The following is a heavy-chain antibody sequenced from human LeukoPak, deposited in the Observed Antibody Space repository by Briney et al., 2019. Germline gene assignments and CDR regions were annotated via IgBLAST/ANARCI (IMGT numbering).Heavy chain of an antibody. Sequence: SETLSLTCAVYGGSFSGYYWSWIRQPPGKGLEWIGEINHSGSTNYNPSLKSRVTISVDTSKNQFSLKLSSVTAADTAVYYCAGVYCSSTSCYGAAIDYWGQGTLVTVS. V-gene: IGHV4-34*01. CDR1: GGSFSGYY. CDR2: INHSGST. J-gene: IGHJ4*02. D-gene: IGHD2-2*01. CDR3: AGVYCSSTSCYGAAIDY.